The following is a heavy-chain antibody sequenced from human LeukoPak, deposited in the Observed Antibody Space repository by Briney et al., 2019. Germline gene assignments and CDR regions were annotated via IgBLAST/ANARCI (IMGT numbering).Heavy chain of an antibody. D-gene: IGHD3-10*01. V-gene: IGHV3-20*04. CDR3: AKGYYGSGKNS. Sequence: GSLRLSCAASGFTFDDYGMNWVRQAPGKGLEWVSTITWNGGNTAYADSVKGRFTISRDNSKNTLYLQMNSLRAEDTAVYYCAKGYYGSGKNSWGQGTLVTVSS. CDR1: GFTFDDYG. J-gene: IGHJ4*02. CDR2: ITWNGGNT.